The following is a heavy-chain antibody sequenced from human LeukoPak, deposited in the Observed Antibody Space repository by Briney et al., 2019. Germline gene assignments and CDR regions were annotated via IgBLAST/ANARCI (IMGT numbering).Heavy chain of an antibody. CDR2: ISYDGSNN. CDR1: GFTFSSYA. CDR3: ARDSVGYCSSTSCYAEGGFDY. V-gene: IGHV3-30-3*01. Sequence: GGSLRLSCAASGFTFSSYAMHWVRQAPGKGLEWVAVISYDGSNNYYADSVKGRFTISRDNSKNTLFLQMNSLRAEDTAVYYCARDSVGYCSSTSCYAEGGFDYWGQGILVTVSS. J-gene: IGHJ4*02. D-gene: IGHD2-2*03.